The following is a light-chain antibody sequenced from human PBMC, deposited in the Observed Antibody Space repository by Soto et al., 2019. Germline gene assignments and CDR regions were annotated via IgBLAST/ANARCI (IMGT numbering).Light chain of an antibody. CDR2: NAL. J-gene: IGKJ5*01. Sequence: EIVVTQSPATLSVSPGERATLSCRASQSVSTNLAWYQQKPGQAPRLLIYNALTRATGILARFSGSGCGREFTLPISSLQSEDFAVYYCQLYNNWPRRGFGEGTRLEIK. V-gene: IGKV3-15*01. CDR3: QLYNNWPRRG. CDR1: QSVSTN.